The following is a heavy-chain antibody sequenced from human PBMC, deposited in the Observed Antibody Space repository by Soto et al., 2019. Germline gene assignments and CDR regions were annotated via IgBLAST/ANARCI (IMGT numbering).Heavy chain of an antibody. D-gene: IGHD3-16*02. J-gene: IGHJ4*02. CDR3: ARDSYDYIWGSYRFDY. V-gene: IGHV1-8*01. Sequence: ASVKVSCQASGYTFTSYDINWVRQATGQGLEWMGWMSPNSGNTGYAQKFQGRVTMTRNTSISTAYMELSSLRSEDTAVYYCARDSYDYIWGSYRFDYWGQGTLVTVSS. CDR2: MSPNSGNT. CDR1: GYTFTSYD.